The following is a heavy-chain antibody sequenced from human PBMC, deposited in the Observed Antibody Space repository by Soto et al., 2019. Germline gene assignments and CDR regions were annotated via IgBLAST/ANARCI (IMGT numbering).Heavy chain of an antibody. CDR1: GYSFTNYY. V-gene: IGHV5-51*01. Sequence: PGESLKISCQGSGYSFTNYYIAWVRQMPGKGLEWMGIIYPGDSDTTYSPSFQGQVTISADKSISTAYLHWSSLKASDTAMYYCARLRGSGNYYYDINVWGQGTTVTVSS. J-gene: IGHJ6*02. D-gene: IGHD3-10*01. CDR3: ARLRGSGNYYYDINV. CDR2: IYPGDSDT.